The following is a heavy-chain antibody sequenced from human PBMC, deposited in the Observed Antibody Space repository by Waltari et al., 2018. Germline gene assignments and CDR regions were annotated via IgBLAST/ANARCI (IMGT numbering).Heavy chain of an antibody. CDR2: IYSRGNI. D-gene: IGHD7-27*01. V-gene: IGHV4-39*01. CDR1: SGSITSPFYY. CDR3: ARHSPGSTWFDP. Sequence: QLQLQESGPGLVKPSETLSLTCSPSSGSITSPFYYWDWIRQSPGKGLEWIGNIYSRGNIHYNPSLGSRVTMSLDSSNNQFSLELRSVTAADTAVYYCARHSPGSTWFDPWGQGTLVTISS. J-gene: IGHJ5*02.